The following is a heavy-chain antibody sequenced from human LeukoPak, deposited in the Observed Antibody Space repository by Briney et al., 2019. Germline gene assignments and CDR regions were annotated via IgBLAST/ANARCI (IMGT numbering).Heavy chain of an antibody. CDR1: GFTFSSHW. CDR2: IKQDGSEK. Sequence: GGSLRLSCAASGFTFSSHWMSWVRQAPGKGLEWVANIKQDGSEKYYVDSVKGRFTISRDNAKNSLYLRMDSLRAEDTAVYYCASRAGYSSSWSAFDYWGQGTLVTVSS. D-gene: IGHD6-13*01. V-gene: IGHV3-7*05. CDR3: ASRAGYSSSWSAFDY. J-gene: IGHJ4*02.